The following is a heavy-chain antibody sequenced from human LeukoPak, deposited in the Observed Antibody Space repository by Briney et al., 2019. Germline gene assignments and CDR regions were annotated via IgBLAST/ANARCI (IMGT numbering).Heavy chain of an antibody. CDR2: IYYSGST. CDR1: GGSISSSSYY. V-gene: IGHV4-39*07. D-gene: IGHD6-19*01. J-gene: IGHJ6*03. Sequence: SETLSLTCTVSGGSISSSSYYWGWIRQPPGKGLEWIGSIYYSGSTYYNPSLKSRVTISVDTSKNQFSQKLSSVTAADTAVYYCARVFRPVSGWDIYYMDVWGKGTTVTVSS. CDR3: ARVFRPVSGWDIYYMDV.